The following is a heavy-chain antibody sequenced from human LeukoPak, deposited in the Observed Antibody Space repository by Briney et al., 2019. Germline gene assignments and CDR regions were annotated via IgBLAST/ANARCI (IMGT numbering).Heavy chain of an antibody. CDR2: INPSGGST. CDR3: ARIPNSQRHFDY. D-gene: IGHD2-2*02. CDR1: GYTFSSYY. V-gene: IGHV1-46*01. Sequence: GASVKVSCKASGYTFSSYYMHWVRQAPGQGLEWMGIINPSGGSTSYAQNFQGRVTMTRDTSTSTVYMELSSLRSEDTAVYYCARIPNSQRHFDYWGQGTLVTVSS. J-gene: IGHJ4*02.